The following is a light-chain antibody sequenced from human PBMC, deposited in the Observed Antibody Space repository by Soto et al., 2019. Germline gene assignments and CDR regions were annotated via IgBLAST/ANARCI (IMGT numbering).Light chain of an antibody. CDR3: QQYHHWPPLT. CDR1: QSISNN. V-gene: IGKV3-15*01. Sequence: EIVMTQSPATLSVSPGERATLSCRASQSISNNLAWYQQKVGQAPRLLISGASTRATGIPARFSGSGSGTEFTLTIISLQSEDFAIYYCQQYHHWPPLTFGGGTKVEIK. J-gene: IGKJ4*01. CDR2: GAS.